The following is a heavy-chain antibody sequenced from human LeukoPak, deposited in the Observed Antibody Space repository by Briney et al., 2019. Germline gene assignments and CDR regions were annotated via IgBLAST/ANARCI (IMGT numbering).Heavy chain of an antibody. D-gene: IGHD3-3*01. CDR2: ISGSGGSI. J-gene: IGHJ6*03. CDR3: AKELHDFTDYYMDV. Sequence: GGSLRLSCAASGFTFNNYAMTWVRQAPGKGLEWVSGISGSGGSIYYADSVKGRFTISRDNSKNTLYLQMNSLRAEDTAIYYCAKELHDFTDYYMDVWGKGTTVTVSS. V-gene: IGHV3-23*01. CDR1: GFTFNNYA.